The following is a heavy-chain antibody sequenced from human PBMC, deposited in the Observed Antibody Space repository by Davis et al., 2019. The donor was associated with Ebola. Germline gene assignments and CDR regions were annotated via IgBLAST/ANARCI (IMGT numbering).Heavy chain of an antibody. CDR1: GGSISSSSYY. Sequence: SETLSLTCTVSGGSISSSSYYWGWIRQPPGKGLEWIGSIYYSESTYYNPSLKSRVTISVDTSKNQFSLKLSSVTAADTAVYYCARDGVEDDRDGYNAPFDYWGQGTLVTVSS. CDR3: ARDGVEDDRDGYNAPFDY. J-gene: IGHJ4*02. D-gene: IGHD5-24*01. CDR2: IYYSEST. V-gene: IGHV4-39*02.